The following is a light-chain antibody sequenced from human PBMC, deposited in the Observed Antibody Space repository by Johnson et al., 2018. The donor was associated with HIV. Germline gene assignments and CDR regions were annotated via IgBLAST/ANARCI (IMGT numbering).Light chain of an antibody. CDR1: SSNIGNNY. Sequence: HSVLTQPPSVSAAPGQKVTISCSGSSSNIGNNYVSWYQQLPGTAPKLLIYDNNKRPSGIPDRFSGSKYGTSATLGITGLQTRDEADYYCGTWDLSLSHNYVFGTGTKVTGL. CDR3: GTWDLSLSHNYV. J-gene: IGLJ1*01. V-gene: IGLV1-51*01. CDR2: DNN.